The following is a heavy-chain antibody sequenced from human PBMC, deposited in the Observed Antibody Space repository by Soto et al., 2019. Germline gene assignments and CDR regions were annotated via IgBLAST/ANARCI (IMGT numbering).Heavy chain of an antibody. J-gene: IGHJ6*02. V-gene: IGHV3-23*01. CDR1: GFTFSSYA. CDR2: ISGSGGSNK. CDR3: ARDMGRGSSWPYYYYYGMDV. D-gene: IGHD6-13*01. Sequence: GGSLRLSCAASGFTFSSYAMSWVRQAPGKGLEWVSAISGSGGSNKYYADSVKGRFTISRDNSKNTLYLQMNSLRAEDTAVYYCARDMGRGSSWPYYYYYGMDVWGQGTTVTVSS.